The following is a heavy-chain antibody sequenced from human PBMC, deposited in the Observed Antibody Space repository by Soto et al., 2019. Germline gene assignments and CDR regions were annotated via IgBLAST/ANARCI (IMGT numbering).Heavy chain of an antibody. CDR2: IWFDGSNK. Sequence: QVHLVESGGGVAQPGRSLRLSCAASGSIFTGYGMHWVRQAPGKGLEWVAVIWFDGSNKYYADSVKGRFTXXXXXXXXXXXXXXXXXXXXXXXXXXXARDGXGGTXFXGYLDYWGQGTLVTV. J-gene: IGHJ4*02. V-gene: IGHV3-33*01. CDR1: GSIFTGYG. D-gene: IGHD1-1*01. CDR3: ARDGXGGTXFXGYLDY.